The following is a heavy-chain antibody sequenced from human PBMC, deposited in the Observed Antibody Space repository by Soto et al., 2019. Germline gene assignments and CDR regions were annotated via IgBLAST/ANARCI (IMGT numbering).Heavy chain of an antibody. V-gene: IGHV1-69*13. J-gene: IGHJ6*02. CDR2: IIPIIGRA. CDR1: GGTLSSSS. D-gene: IGHD3-10*01. CDR3: ARGLLWFGELLSTHYYYYGMDV. Sequence: SVKVSCKASGGTLSSSSITWVRQAPGQGLEWMGGIIPIIGRANYAQKFQGRVTITADESTSTGYMEMSGLRSEDTAVYYCARGLLWFGELLSTHYYYYGMDVWGQGTTVTVSS.